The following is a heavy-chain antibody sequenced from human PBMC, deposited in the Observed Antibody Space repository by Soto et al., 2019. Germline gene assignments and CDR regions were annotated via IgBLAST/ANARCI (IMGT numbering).Heavy chain of an antibody. D-gene: IGHD2-2*01. Sequence: QVQLVESGGGVVQPGRSLRLSCAASGFTFSSYGMHWVRQAPGKGLECVAVISYDGSNKYYADSVKGRFTISRDNSKNTLYLQMNSLRAEDTAVYYCANDVCSSTSWHPLDYSYGMDVCGQGNTVSVSS. CDR1: GFTFSSYG. CDR3: ANDVCSSTSWHPLDYSYGMDV. CDR2: ISYDGSNK. J-gene: IGHJ6*02. V-gene: IGHV3-30*18.